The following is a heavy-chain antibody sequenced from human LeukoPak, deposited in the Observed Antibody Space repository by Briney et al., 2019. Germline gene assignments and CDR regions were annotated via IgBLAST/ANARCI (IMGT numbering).Heavy chain of an antibody. J-gene: IGHJ4*02. CDR3: AKNPLLAGTIYFDY. CDR1: GFTFSNHA. CDR2: ISGGGDRI. D-gene: IGHD6-19*01. V-gene: IGHV3-23*01. Sequence: GGSLRLSCAASGFTFSNHAMSWVRQAPGKGLEWVSSISGGGDRINYADSVKGRFTISRDNSRNTLYLQMNNLRADDTAVYYCAKNPLLAGTIYFDYWGQGTLVTVSS.